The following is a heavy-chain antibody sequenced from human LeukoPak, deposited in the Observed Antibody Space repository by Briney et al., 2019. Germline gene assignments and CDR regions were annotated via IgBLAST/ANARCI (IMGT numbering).Heavy chain of an antibody. CDR1: GFTFGDYA. J-gene: IGHJ6*03. V-gene: IGHV3-21*01. D-gene: IGHD5-12*01. Sequence: GGSLRLSCTASGFTFGDYAMSWVRQAPGKRLEWVSSITSSSSYAFYADSVKGRFTISRDNAKSSLYLQMNNLRAEDTAVYYCARDPYSGHYGNDYFYYMDVWGKGTTVTISS. CDR3: ARDPYSGHYGNDYFYYMDV. CDR2: ITSSSSYA.